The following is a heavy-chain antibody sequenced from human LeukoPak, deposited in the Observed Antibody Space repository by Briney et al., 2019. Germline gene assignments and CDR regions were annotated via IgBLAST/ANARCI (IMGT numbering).Heavy chain of an antibody. CDR3: AKDTPVSGTSRKFDY. CDR2: ISGSGGST. V-gene: IGHV3-23*01. J-gene: IGHJ4*02. D-gene: IGHD6-19*01. Sequence: PGGSLRLSCAASGFTFSSHAMSWVRQAPGKGLEWVSAISGSGGSTYYAESVKGRFTISRDNSKNTLSLQMSSLRAEDTAVYYCAKDTPVSGTSRKFDYWGQGTLVTVSS. CDR1: GFTFSSHA.